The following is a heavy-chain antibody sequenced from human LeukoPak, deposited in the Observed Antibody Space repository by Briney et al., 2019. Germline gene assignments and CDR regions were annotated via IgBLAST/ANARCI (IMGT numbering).Heavy chain of an antibody. CDR1: GFTFSSYA. V-gene: IGHV3-23*01. J-gene: IGHJ6*02. D-gene: IGHD2-8*02. CDR3: AKDDTGYYYGMDV. Sequence: GGSLRLSCAASGFTFSSYAMSWVRQAPGKGLEWVSAISGSGGSTYYADSVKGRFTISRDNSKNTLYLQMNSLRAEGTAVYYCAKDDTGYYYGMDVWGQGTTVTVSS. CDR2: ISGSGGST.